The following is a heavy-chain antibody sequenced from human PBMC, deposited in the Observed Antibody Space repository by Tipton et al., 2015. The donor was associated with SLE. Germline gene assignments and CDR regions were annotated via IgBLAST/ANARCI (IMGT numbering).Heavy chain of an antibody. CDR1: GGSFSGYY. D-gene: IGHD5-18*01. CDR3: ARGGGCELWYFDY. V-gene: IGHV4-34*01. Sequence: TLSLTCAVYGGSFSGYYWSWIRQPPGKGLEWIGEINHSGSTNYTPSLKSRVIISVDTSKNQFSLKLSSGTAADTAVYYCARGGGCELWYFDYWGQGTLVTVPS. CDR2: INHSGST. J-gene: IGHJ4*02.